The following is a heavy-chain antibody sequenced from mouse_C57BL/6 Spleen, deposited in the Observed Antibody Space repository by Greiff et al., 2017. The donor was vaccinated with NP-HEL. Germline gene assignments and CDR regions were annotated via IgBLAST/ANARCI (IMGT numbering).Heavy chain of an antibody. CDR3: ARKEGRGFDY. Sequence: DVKLVESGGGFVKPGGSLKLSCAASGFTFSDYGMHWVRQAPEKGLEWVAYISSGSSTIYYADTVKGRFTISRDNAKNTLFLQMTSLRSEDTAMYYCARKEGRGFDYWGQGTTLTVSS. CDR1: GFTFSDYG. CDR2: ISSGSSTI. D-gene: IGHD3-3*01. J-gene: IGHJ2*01. V-gene: IGHV5-17*01.